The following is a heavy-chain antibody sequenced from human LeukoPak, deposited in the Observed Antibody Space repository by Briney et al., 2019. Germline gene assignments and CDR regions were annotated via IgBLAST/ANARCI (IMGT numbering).Heavy chain of an antibody. Sequence: GSSVKVSCKASGGTFSSYAISWVRQAPGQGLEWMGRIIPIFGTANYAQKFQGRVTITTDESTSTAYMELSSLRSEDTAVYYCARDPVEYYDSSGYYYDRGAFDIWGQGTMVTVSS. CDR1: GGTFSSYA. D-gene: IGHD3-22*01. CDR2: IIPIFGTA. CDR3: ARDPVEYYDSSGYYYDRGAFDI. J-gene: IGHJ3*02. V-gene: IGHV1-69*05.